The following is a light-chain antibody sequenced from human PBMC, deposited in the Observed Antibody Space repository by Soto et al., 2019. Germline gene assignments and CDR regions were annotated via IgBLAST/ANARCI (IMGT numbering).Light chain of an antibody. J-gene: IGKJ1*01. CDR2: AAS. CDR1: QGIRSA. Sequence: AIQLTQSPSSLSASVGDRVTITCRASQGIRSALGWYQQKPGKVPKLLIYAASTLQSGVPSRFGGSGSGTDFTLTISSLQPEDFATYYCLLDFSYFWAFGQGTKV. CDR3: LLDFSYFWA. V-gene: IGKV1-6*01.